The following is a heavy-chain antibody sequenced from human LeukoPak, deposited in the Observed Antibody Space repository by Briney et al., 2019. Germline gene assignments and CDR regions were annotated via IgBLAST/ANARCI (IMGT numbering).Heavy chain of an antibody. V-gene: IGHV4-38-2*01. CDR3: ARRYQLYYFDY. CDR1: GYSISSGYY. D-gene: IGHD2-2*01. J-gene: IGHJ4*02. Sequence: SETLSLTCAVSGYSISSGYYWGWIRQPPGKGLEWIGSIYHSGSTYYNPSLKSRVTISVDTSKNQFSLKLSSVTAADTAVHYCARRYQLYYFDYWGQGTLVTVSS. CDR2: IYHSGST.